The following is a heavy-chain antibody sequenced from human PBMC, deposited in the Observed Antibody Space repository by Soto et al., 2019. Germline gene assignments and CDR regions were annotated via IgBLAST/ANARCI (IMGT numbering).Heavy chain of an antibody. CDR3: ARVGEEYTPYYYYYGVDG. Sequence: ASVKVSCKASGYTFTSYYMHWVRQAPGQGLEWMGIINPSGGSTSYAQKFQGRVTMTRDTSTSTVYMELSSLRSEDTAVYYCARVGEEYTPYYYYYGVDGWGQGTTVTGSS. J-gene: IGHJ6*02. D-gene: IGHD3-16*01. CDR2: INPSGGST. CDR1: GYTFTSYY. V-gene: IGHV1-46*01.